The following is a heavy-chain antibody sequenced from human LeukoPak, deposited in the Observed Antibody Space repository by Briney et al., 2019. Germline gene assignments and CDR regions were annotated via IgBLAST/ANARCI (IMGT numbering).Heavy chain of an antibody. V-gene: IGHV4-59*12. CDR3: ARDPSNDIVPDAFDI. CDR2: IYYSGGT. Sequence: PSETLSLTCTVSGGSISGYHWSWIRQPPGKGLEWIGYIYYSGGTNYNPSLKSRVTMSVDTSKNQFSLKLSSVTAADTAVYYCARDPSNDIVPDAFDIWGQGTMVTVSS. CDR1: GGSISGYH. J-gene: IGHJ3*02. D-gene: IGHD2-15*01.